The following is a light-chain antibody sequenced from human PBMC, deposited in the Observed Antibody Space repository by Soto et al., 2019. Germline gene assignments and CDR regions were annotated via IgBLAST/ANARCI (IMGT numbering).Light chain of an antibody. Sequence: QSVLTQSPSASASLGASVKLTCTLSSGHSSYAIAWHQQQPEKGPRHLMKLNSDGSHSKGDGIPDRFSGSSSGAERYLTISSLQSEDEADYYCQTWGTVVFGGGTKVTVL. CDR2: LNSDGSH. V-gene: IGLV4-69*01. CDR1: SGHSSYA. J-gene: IGLJ2*01. CDR3: QTWGTVV.